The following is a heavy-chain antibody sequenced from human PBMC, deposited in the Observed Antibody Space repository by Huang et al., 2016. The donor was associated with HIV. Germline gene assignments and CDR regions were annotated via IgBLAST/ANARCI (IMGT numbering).Heavy chain of an antibody. CDR2: INHRGST. J-gene: IGHJ3*02. D-gene: IGHD1-1*01. V-gene: IGHV4-34*01. CDR3: AREKMMSWLDDHDAFDI. CDR1: GGSFSGYY. Sequence: QVQLQQWGAGLLKPSETLSLTCAVYGGSFSGYYWSWIRQSPGKGLEWIGEINHRGSTNYNPSLKRRLTISVDTSKNQFSLKLSAVTATDTAVYYCAREKMMSWLDDHDAFDIWGQGTMVTVSS.